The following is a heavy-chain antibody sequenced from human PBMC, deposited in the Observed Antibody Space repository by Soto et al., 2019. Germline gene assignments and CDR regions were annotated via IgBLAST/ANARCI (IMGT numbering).Heavy chain of an antibody. J-gene: IGHJ3*01. D-gene: IGHD2-2*01. CDR3: AKLRXXXXSTSCXGAQDAFDX. CDR1: GFTFSSYA. V-gene: IGHV3-23*01. Sequence: PGGSLRLSCAASGFTFSSYAMSWVRQAPGKGLEWVSAISGSGGSTYYADSVKGRFTISRDNTKNTQYLQKNSLRAEDTAEYYXAKLRXXXXSTSCXGAQDAFDXWGQGXXVXVSS. CDR2: ISGSGGST.